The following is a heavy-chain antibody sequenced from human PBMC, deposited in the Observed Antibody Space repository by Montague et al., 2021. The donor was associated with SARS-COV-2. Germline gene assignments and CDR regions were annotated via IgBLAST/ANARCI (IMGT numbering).Heavy chain of an antibody. Sequence: SETLSLTCTVSGASISSGGYYWSWIRQHPGKGLEWIGYIYYSGSTYYNPSLKSRVTISVDTSKNQFSLKLSSVTAADTAVYYCARVHIVVVTAMRYFDLWGRGTLVTVSS. CDR2: IYYSGST. V-gene: IGHV4-31*03. CDR3: ARVHIVVVTAMRYFDL. J-gene: IGHJ2*01. D-gene: IGHD2-21*02. CDR1: GASISSGGYY.